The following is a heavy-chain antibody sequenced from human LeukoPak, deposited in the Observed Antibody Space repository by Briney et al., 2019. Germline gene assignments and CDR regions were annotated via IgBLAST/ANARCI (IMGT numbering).Heavy chain of an antibody. CDR1: GFIFSDYY. CDR3: ARIGYSSASLDY. J-gene: IGHJ4*02. V-gene: IGHV3-11*04. CDR2: ISITGSTI. Sequence: GESLRLSCAASGFIFSDYYMSWIRQAPGKGLEWVSYISITGSTIYYADSVEGRFTISRDNAKNSLYLQMNSLRAEDTAVYYCARIGYSSASLDYWGQGTLVTVSS. D-gene: IGHD6-19*01.